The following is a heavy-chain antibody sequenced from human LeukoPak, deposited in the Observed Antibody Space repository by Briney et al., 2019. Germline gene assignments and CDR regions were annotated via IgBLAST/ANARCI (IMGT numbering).Heavy chain of an antibody. CDR2: FDTEDGET. CDR1: GYTLTELS. D-gene: IGHD6-19*01. V-gene: IGHV1-24*01. J-gene: IGHJ6*02. Sequence: ASVKVSCKVSGYTLTELSMHWVRQAPGKGLEWMGGFDTEDGETIYAQKFQGRVTMTEDTSTDTAYMELSSLRSEDTAVYYCSVAGLESGMDVWGQGTTVTVSS. CDR3: SVAGLESGMDV.